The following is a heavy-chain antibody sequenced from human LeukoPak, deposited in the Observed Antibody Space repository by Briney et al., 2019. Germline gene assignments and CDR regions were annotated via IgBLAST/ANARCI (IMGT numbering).Heavy chain of an antibody. CDR3: AAFRFDESYYDILTGYYTTYYFDY. Sequence: SVKVSCKAFGFTFTSSAVQWVRQARGQRLEWIGWIVVGSGNTNYAQKFQERVTITRDMSTSTAYMELSSLRSEDTAVYYCAAFRFDESYYDILTGYYTTYYFDYWGQGTLVTVSS. CDR1: GFTFTSSA. CDR2: IVVGSGNT. J-gene: IGHJ4*02. V-gene: IGHV1-58*01. D-gene: IGHD3-9*01.